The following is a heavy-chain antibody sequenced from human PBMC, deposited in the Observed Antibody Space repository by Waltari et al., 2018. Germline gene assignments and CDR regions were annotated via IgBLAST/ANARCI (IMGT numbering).Heavy chain of an antibody. D-gene: IGHD6-19*01. Sequence: QLQLQESGPGLVKPSETLSLTCTVSGGSISSSSYYWGWISQPPGKGLEWIGSFYYSGSTLHNPSLKSRGTISVDTSKNQFSLKLSSVTAADTAVYYCARHSPGIAVAGEDYWGQGTLVTVSS. J-gene: IGHJ4*02. CDR2: FYYSGST. CDR3: ARHSPGIAVAGEDY. V-gene: IGHV4-39*01. CDR1: GGSISSSSYY.